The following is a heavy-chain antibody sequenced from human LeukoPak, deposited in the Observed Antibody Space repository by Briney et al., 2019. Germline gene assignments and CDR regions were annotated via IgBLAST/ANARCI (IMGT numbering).Heavy chain of an antibody. D-gene: IGHD2-15*01. V-gene: IGHV3-7*01. Sequence: GGSLRLSCAASGFSFSAYWMTWVRQAPGTGLEWVANINPAGSETYYVDPVKGRFSVSRDNAKNLVYLQMNSLRAEDTAVYHCARFGYVAAVDVWGQGTPVTVSS. CDR3: ARFGYVAAVDV. CDR1: GFSFSAYW. CDR2: INPAGSET. J-gene: IGHJ4*02.